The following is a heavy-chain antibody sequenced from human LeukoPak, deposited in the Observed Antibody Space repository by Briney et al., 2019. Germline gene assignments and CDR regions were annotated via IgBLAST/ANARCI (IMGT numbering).Heavy chain of an antibody. J-gene: IGHJ6*03. CDR2: IKQDGSEK. CDR1: GFTFSSYW. Sequence: GGSLRLSCAASGFTFSSYWMSWVRQAPGKGLEWVANIKQDGSEKYYVDSVKGRFTISRDNAKNSLYLQMNSLRAEDTAVYYCARGVSSSSGYVVIYYYYYYMDVWGKGTTVTVSS. CDR3: ARGVSSSSGYVVIYYYYYYMDV. V-gene: IGHV3-7*01. D-gene: IGHD6-6*01.